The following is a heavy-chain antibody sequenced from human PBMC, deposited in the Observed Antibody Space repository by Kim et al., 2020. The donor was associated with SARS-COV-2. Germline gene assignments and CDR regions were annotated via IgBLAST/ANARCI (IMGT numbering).Heavy chain of an antibody. V-gene: IGHV3-21*01. CDR2: ISSTSNYI. Sequence: GGSLRLSCSASGFTFSTSSMNWVRQAPGKGLEWVSSISSTSNYIYYIDSVKGRFTISRDNAKNSLYLQMNSLRAEDTAVYYCARETRNYYDRSGYYPYYFDYWGQGTLLTVSS. D-gene: IGHD3-22*01. J-gene: IGHJ4*02. CDR3: ARETRNYYDRSGYYPYYFDY. CDR1: GFTFSTSS.